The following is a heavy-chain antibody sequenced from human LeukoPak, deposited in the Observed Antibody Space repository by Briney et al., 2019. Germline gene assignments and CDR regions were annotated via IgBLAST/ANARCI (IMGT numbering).Heavy chain of an antibody. D-gene: IGHD2-21*02. CDR2: IYTSGST. V-gene: IGHV4-61*02. CDR3: ASQCGGDRFNYFDY. Sequence: PSETLSLTCTVSGGSISSGSYYWSWIRQPAGKGLEWIGRIYTSGSTNYNPALKSRVTISVDTSKNQFSLKLSSVTAADTAVYYRASQCGGDRFNYFDYWGQGTLVTVSS. CDR1: GGSISSGSYY. J-gene: IGHJ4*02.